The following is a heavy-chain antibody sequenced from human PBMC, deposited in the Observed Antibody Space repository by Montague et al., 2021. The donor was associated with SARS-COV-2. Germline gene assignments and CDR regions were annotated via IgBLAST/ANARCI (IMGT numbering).Heavy chain of an antibody. CDR3: ARGSGWMGNALDI. Sequence: SETLSLTRTLSGGSISSYYWSWIRQPPGKGLEWIGYIYYSGSTNXNPSLKSRVTISVDTSKNQFSLKLSSVTAADTAVYYCARGSGWMGNALDIWGQGTMVTVSS. J-gene: IGHJ3*02. V-gene: IGHV4-59*01. CDR1: GGSISSYY. CDR2: IYYSGST. D-gene: IGHD6-19*01.